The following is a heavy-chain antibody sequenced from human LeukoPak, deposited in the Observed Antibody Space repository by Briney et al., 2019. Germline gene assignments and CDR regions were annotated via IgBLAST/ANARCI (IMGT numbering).Heavy chain of an antibody. CDR1: GFIFNNFA. J-gene: IGHJ3*02. V-gene: IGHV3-23*01. Sequence: GGSLRLSCAASGFIFNNFAVSWVRQAPGKGLEWVSVFGGTEADTYYADSVKGRFTISRDNSKNTLYLQMNSLRAEDTAVYYCAKDSVAFNGIYDPFDIWGQGTMVTVSS. CDR2: FGGTEADT. D-gene: IGHD5-12*01. CDR3: AKDSVAFNGIYDPFDI.